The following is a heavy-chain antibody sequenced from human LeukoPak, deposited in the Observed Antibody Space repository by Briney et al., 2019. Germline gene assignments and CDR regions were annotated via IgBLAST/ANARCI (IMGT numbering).Heavy chain of an antibody. CDR3: ANTVWFGELRN. CDR1: GGTLSSYG. V-gene: IGHV1-69*05. D-gene: IGHD3-10*01. J-gene: IGHJ4*02. Sequence: SVKVSCKASGGTLSSYGISWVRQAPGQGLEWMGGIIPIFGTANYAQKFQGRVTITTDESTSTAYMELSSLRSEDTAVYYCANTVWFGELRNWGQGTLVTVSS. CDR2: IIPIFGTA.